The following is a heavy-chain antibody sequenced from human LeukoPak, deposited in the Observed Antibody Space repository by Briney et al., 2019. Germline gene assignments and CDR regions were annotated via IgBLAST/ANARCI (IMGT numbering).Heavy chain of an antibody. V-gene: IGHV1-2*02. Sequence: ASVKVSCKASGYTFTGYYIHWVRQAPGQGLEWLGWINPNSGGTKYAQRFHGRVTMTRDTSISTGYMELSRLRSDDTAVYYCARGSYNWNDPDEYFQHWGQGTLVTVSS. J-gene: IGHJ1*01. CDR1: GYTFTGYY. CDR2: INPNSGGT. CDR3: ARGSYNWNDPDEYFQH. D-gene: IGHD1-1*01.